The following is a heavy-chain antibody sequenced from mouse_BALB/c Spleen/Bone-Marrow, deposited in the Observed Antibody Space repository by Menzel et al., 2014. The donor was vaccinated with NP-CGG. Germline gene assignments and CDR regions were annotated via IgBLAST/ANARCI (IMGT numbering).Heavy chain of an antibody. CDR1: GFTFSSYA. CDR3: ARYYDSSYDY. D-gene: IGHD1-1*01. Sequence: VQLKESGGGLVKPGGSLKLSCAASGFTFSSYAMSWVRQTPEKRLEWVATISSGGNYTYYPDSVKGRFTISRKNAKNTLYLQMSSLRAEDTAMYYCARYYDSSYDYWGQGTTLTVSS. J-gene: IGHJ2*01. CDR2: ISSGGNYT. V-gene: IGHV5-9-3*01.